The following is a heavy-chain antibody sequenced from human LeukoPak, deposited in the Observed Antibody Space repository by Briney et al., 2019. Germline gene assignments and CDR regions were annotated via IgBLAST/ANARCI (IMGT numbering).Heavy chain of an antibody. CDR1: GTSFTSSY. Sequence: SETLSLTCGVSGTSFTSSYWSWIRQPPGKGLEWIGEVNHSGYTNMNPSLKSRVTISVDTSKNQFSLMMTSVTAADTAVYFCARMTTGHDYWGQGILVTVSS. CDR2: VNHSGYT. J-gene: IGHJ4*02. D-gene: IGHD4-17*01. V-gene: IGHV4-34*01. CDR3: ARMTTGHDY.